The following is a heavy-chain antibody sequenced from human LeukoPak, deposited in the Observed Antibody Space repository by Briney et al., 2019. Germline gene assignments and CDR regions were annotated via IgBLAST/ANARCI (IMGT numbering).Heavy chain of an antibody. V-gene: IGHV3-21*01. J-gene: IGHJ4*02. CDR3: ARVVPATDY. CDR1: GLTFSSHW. CDR2: ISSSSSYI. Sequence: GGSLRLSCAASGLTFSSHWMHWVRQAPGKGLEWVSSISSSSSYIYYADSVKGRFTISRDNAKNSLYLQMNSLRAEDTAVYYCARVVPATDYWGQGTLVTVSS. D-gene: IGHD2-2*01.